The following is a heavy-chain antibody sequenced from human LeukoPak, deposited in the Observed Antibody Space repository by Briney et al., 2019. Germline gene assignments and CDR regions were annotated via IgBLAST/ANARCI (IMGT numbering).Heavy chain of an antibody. D-gene: IGHD2-2*02. J-gene: IGHJ4*02. CDR2: IRYDGSNK. CDR1: GFTFSSYG. CDR3: AGRYCSSTSCYSDY. V-gene: IGHV3-30*02. Sequence: PGGSLRLSCAASGFTFSSYGMHWVRQAPGKGLEWVAFIRYDGSNKYYADSVKGRFTISRDNSKNMLYLQMNSLRAEDTAVYYCAGRYCSSTSCYSDYWGQGTLVTVSS.